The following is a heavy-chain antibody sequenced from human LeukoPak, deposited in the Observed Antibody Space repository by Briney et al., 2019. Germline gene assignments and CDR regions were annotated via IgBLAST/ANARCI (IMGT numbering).Heavy chain of an antibody. V-gene: IGHV3-48*03. J-gene: IGHJ4*02. Sequence: QTGGPLTLPCLASGFNFSGFEMNWVRQAPGKGRAGVSFMGTSSSSIYYADSVKGRFTISRDNAKNSLYLQMNSLSAEDTAVYYCARDSQHCSGGSCNGGFDSWGQGTLVTVSS. CDR1: GFNFSGFE. CDR2: MGTSSSSI. CDR3: ARDSQHCSGGSCNGGFDS. D-gene: IGHD2-15*01.